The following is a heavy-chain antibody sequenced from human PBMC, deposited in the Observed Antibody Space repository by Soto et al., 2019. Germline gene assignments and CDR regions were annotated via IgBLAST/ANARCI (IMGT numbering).Heavy chain of an antibody. D-gene: IGHD1-1*01. CDR1: GFTFSNYV. CDR2: ISGGGSST. J-gene: IGHJ4*02. Sequence: EVQLLESGGGLVQPGGPLRLSCTASGFTFSNYVMSWVRQAPGRGLEWVSAISGGGSSTFYADSVKGRFIISRDNSKNTVHLQLDRLRAEDTAVYFCARLQIVQSENIFDYWGQGTRVTVSS. CDR3: ARLQIVQSENIFDY. V-gene: IGHV3-23*01.